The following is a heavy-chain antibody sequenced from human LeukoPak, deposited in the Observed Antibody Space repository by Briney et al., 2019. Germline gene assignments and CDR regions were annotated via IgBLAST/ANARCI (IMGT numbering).Heavy chain of an antibody. D-gene: IGHD3-22*01. Sequence: ASVKVSCKATGYTFTGYYMHWVRPAPGQGVEWMGQINPNRGGINVAQNFQGRDTMTEDTSTSTAYIELSRLRSDATAAYYCARFPPGNTMIVVGTAATGFDYWGQGTLVTVSS. CDR1: GYTFTGYY. J-gene: IGHJ4*02. V-gene: IGHV1-2*06. CDR2: INPNRGGI. CDR3: ARFPPGNTMIVVGTAATGFDY.